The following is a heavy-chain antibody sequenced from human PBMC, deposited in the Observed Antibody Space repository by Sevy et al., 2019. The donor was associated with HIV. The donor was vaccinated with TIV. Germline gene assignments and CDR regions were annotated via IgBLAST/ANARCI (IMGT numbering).Heavy chain of an antibody. J-gene: IGHJ6*02. CDR3: AKDEERPSSGPHYYDGIDV. V-gene: IGHV3-30*18. CDR2: MSFDGSNK. Sequence: GGSLRLSCAVSGFTVSSYDMHWVRQAPGKGLEWVAVMSFDGSNKYYADSVKGRFTISRDNCKKTLYLQMNSLRAEDTAVDYGAKDEERPSSGPHYYDGIDVWGQGTTVTVSS. CDR1: GFTVSSYD.